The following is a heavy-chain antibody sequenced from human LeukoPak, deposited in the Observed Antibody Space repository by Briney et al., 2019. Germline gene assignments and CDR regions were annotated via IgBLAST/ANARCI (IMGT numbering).Heavy chain of an antibody. CDR3: AKSGVLAAIGEYFDY. J-gene: IGHJ4*02. CDR2: ISGTGGRT. V-gene: IGHV3-23*01. D-gene: IGHD2-15*01. CDR1: GFTFSSYA. Sequence: GGSLRLSCAASGFTFSSYAMSWVRQAPGKGLEWVSVISGTGGRTYYADSVKGRFTISRDNSKNTMYLQMNSLRAEDTAVYYCAKSGVLAAIGEYFDYWGQGTLVTVSS.